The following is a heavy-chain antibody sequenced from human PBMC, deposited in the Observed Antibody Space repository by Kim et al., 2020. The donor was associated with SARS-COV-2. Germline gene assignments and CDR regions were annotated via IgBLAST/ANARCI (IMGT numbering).Heavy chain of an antibody. Sequence: ASVKVSCKASGYTFTSYYMHWVRQAPGQGLEWMGIINPSGGSTSYAQKFQGRVTMTRDTSTSTVYMELSSLRSEDTAVYYCARPQADDYGDYPQGYYFDYWGQGTLVTVSS. D-gene: IGHD4-17*01. CDR3: ARPQADDYGDYPQGYYFDY. V-gene: IGHV1-46*01. CDR2: INPSGGST. CDR1: GYTFTSYY. J-gene: IGHJ4*02.